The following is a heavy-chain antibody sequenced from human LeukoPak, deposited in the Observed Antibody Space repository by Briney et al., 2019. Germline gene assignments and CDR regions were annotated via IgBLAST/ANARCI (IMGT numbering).Heavy chain of an antibody. J-gene: IGHJ4*02. CDR3: ARAPEWGSYLGYFDY. CDR2: IIPIFGTA. D-gene: IGHD3-16*02. V-gene: IGHV1-69*13. CDR1: GGTFSSYA. Sequence: SVKVSCKASGGTFSSYAISWVRQAPGQGLEWMGGIIPIFGTANYAQKFQGRVTITADESTSTAYMELSSLRSEDTAVYYCARAPEWGSYLGYFDYWGQGTLVTVSS.